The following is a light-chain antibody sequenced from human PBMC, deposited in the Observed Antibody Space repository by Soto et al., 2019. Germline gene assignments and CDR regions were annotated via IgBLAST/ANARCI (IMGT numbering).Light chain of an antibody. V-gene: IGLV2-14*03. CDR1: SSDVGGSNF. CDR2: DVA. Sequence: QSVLTQPAPVSDSPGQSITISCTGTSSDVGGSNFVSWYQQHPGKPPKLIIYDVANRPSGVSNRFPGSKSGSTASLIISRLQTEDEADYYCVSYTSSTTYVFGTGTKVTVL. CDR3: VSYTSSTTYV. J-gene: IGLJ1*01.